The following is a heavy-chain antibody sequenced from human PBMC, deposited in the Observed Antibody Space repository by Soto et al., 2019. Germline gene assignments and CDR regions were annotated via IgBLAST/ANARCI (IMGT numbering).Heavy chain of an antibody. Sequence: GGSLRLSCAASGFTFSSYVMHWVRQAPGKGLEWVAVIWYDGSNKYYADSVKGRFTISRDNSKNTLYLQMNSLRAEDTAVYYCARDWIADHYYYYGMDVWGQGTTVTVSS. CDR2: IWYDGSNK. J-gene: IGHJ6*02. V-gene: IGHV3-33*01. CDR3: ARDWIADHYYYYGMDV. CDR1: GFTFSSYV. D-gene: IGHD2-2*03.